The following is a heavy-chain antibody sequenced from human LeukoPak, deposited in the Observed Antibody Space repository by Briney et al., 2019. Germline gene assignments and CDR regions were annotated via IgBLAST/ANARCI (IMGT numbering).Heavy chain of an antibody. V-gene: IGHV1-24*01. CDR3: ATERAVDPGDYYYGMDV. CDR2: FDPEDGET. D-gene: IGHD3-10*01. Sequence: ASVKVSCKVSGYTLTELSMHWVRQAPGKGLEWMGGFDPEDGETIYAQKFQGRVTMTEDTSTDTAYTELSSLRSEDTAVYYCATERAVDPGDYYYGMDVWGQGTTVTVSS. J-gene: IGHJ6*02. CDR1: GYTLTELS.